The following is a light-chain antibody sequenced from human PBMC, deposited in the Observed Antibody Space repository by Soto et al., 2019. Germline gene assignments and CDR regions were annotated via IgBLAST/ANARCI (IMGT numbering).Light chain of an antibody. CDR3: SSYAGSRNV. Sequence: QSVLTHPPSSSGSPGQSVAISCTGTISDVGGYNYVSWYQQHPDKAPKLMIYEVNKRPSGVADRFSGSKSGNTASLTVSGLQAEDEADYYCSSYAGSRNVFGTGTKVTVL. J-gene: IGLJ1*01. CDR1: ISDVGGYNY. V-gene: IGLV2-8*01. CDR2: EVN.